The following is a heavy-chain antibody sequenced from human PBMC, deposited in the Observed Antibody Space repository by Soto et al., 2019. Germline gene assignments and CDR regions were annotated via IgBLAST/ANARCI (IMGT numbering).Heavy chain of an antibody. Sequence: QLQLQESGPGLVKPSETLSLTCTVSGGSISSSSHYWGWIRQPPGKGLEWIGSIYYSGSTYYSPSLKSRVTISVDTSKNQFSLELSSVTAADTAVYYCARQDCISTSCYARFGWFDPWGQGTLVTVSS. CDR2: IYYSGST. D-gene: IGHD2-2*01. CDR3: ARQDCISTSCYARFGWFDP. CDR1: GGSISSSSHY. V-gene: IGHV4-39*01. J-gene: IGHJ5*02.